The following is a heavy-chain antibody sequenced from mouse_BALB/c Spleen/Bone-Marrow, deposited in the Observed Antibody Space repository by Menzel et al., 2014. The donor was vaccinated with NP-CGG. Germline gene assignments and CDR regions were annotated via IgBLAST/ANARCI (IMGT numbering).Heavy chain of an antibody. J-gene: IGHJ4*01. CDR3: ARPLDYYGSSPFYAMDY. CDR1: GFAFSSYD. Sequence: EVQLVESGGGLVKPGGSLKLSCAASGFAFSSYDMSWVRQTPEKRLEWVAYIRSGGGSTYYPDTVKGRFTISRDNAKNTLYLQMSSLKSEDTAMYYCARPLDYYGSSPFYAMDYWGQGTSVTVSS. CDR2: IRSGGGST. D-gene: IGHD1-1*01. V-gene: IGHV5-12-1*01.